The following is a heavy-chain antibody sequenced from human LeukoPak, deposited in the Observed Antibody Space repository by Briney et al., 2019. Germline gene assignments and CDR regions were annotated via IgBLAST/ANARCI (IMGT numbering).Heavy chain of an antibody. CDR3: ARVPRSGYYKLYYYGMDV. Sequence: PGGSLRLSRATSGFPFNDYAMHWVRQAPGKGLEYVPAISSNGGSTYYANSVKGRFTISRDNSKNTLYLQMGSLRAEDMAVYYCARVPRSGYYKLYYYGMDVWGQGTTVTVSS. D-gene: IGHD3-3*01. CDR2: ISSNGGST. CDR1: GFPFNDYA. J-gene: IGHJ6*02. V-gene: IGHV3-64*01.